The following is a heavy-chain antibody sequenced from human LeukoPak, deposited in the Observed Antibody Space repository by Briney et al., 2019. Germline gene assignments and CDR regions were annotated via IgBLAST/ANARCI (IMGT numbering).Heavy chain of an antibody. CDR2: LYYSGST. CDR1: GGAISGSSYY. V-gene: IGHV4-39*01. J-gene: IGHJ4*02. D-gene: IGHD3-3*01. Sequence: SETLSLTCTVSGGAISGSSYYWGWIRQSPEKGLEWIGSLYYSGSTYYNPSLKSRVTMSVDTSKNQFSLKLSSVTVADTAVYYCGRHGTTLGVVVYWGQGALVTVSS. CDR3: GRHGTTLGVVVY.